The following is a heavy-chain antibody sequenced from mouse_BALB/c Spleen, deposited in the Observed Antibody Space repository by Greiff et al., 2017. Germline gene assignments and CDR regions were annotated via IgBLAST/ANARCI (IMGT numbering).Heavy chain of an antibody. V-gene: IGHV5-9-4*01. CDR3: ARDRGITEYYAMDY. D-gene: IGHD2-4*01. CDR2: ISSGGSYT. J-gene: IGHJ4*01. Sequence: EVKLQESGGGLVKPGGSLKLSCAASGFTFSSYAMSWVRQSPEKRLEWVAEISSGGSYTYYPDTVTGRFTISRDNAKNTLYLEMSSLRSEDTAMYYCARDRGITEYYAMDYWGQGTSVTVSS. CDR1: GFTFSSYA.